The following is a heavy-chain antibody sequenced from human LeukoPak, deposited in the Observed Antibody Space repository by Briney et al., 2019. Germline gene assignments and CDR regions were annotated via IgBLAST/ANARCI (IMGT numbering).Heavy chain of an antibody. Sequence: GASVKVSCKASGYTFTSYYMHWVRQAPGQGLEWMGIINPSGGSTSYAQRFQGRVTMTRDTSISEAYMELNSLTFDDTAVYFCTRGGDFYDLMSYAMDVWGQGTTVTVSS. D-gene: IGHD5/OR15-5a*01. CDR1: GYTFTSYY. CDR3: TRGGDFYDLMSYAMDV. V-gene: IGHV1-46*01. J-gene: IGHJ6*02. CDR2: INPSGGST.